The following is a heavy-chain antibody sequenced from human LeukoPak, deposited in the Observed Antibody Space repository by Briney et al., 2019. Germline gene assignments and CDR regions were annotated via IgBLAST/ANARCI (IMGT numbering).Heavy chain of an antibody. Sequence: GGSLRLSCAASGFTLSTYVMSWVRQAPGKGLEWVSTTSGRDVSTDYADSVKGRFTISRDNSKNTLHLQMNSLRAEDTAVYYCANAKYYSSGWSLYYFNYWGQGTLVTVSS. CDR3: ANAKYYSSGWSLYYFNY. J-gene: IGHJ4*02. V-gene: IGHV3-23*01. CDR1: GFTLSTYV. CDR2: TSGRDVST. D-gene: IGHD6-19*01.